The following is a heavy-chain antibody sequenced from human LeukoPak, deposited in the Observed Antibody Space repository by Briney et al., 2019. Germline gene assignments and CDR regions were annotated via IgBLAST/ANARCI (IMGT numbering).Heavy chain of an antibody. CDR3: ASGRWTIDY. V-gene: IGHV4-39*07. CDR2: IYYSGST. D-gene: IGHD4-23*01. J-gene: IGHJ4*02. CDR1: GGSISSSSYY. Sequence: SETLSLTCTVSGGSISSSSYYWGWIRQPPGKGLEWIGSIYYSGSTYYNPSLESRVTISVDTPKNQFSLKLSSVTAADTAVYSCASGRWTIDYWGQGTLVTVSS.